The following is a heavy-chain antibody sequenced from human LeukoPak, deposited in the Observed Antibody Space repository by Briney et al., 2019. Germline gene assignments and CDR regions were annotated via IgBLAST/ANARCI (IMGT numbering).Heavy chain of an antibody. CDR1: GFTFDDYA. D-gene: IGHD3-9*01. CDR3: ARGRLIDILRPNAFDI. CDR2: ISWNSGNI. Sequence: PGGSLRLSCAASGFTFDDYAMHWVRQAPGKGLEWVSGISWNSGNIGYADSVKGRFTISRDNAKNSLYLQMNSLRAEDTALYYCARGRLIDILRPNAFDIWGQGTMVTVSS. V-gene: IGHV3-9*01. J-gene: IGHJ3*02.